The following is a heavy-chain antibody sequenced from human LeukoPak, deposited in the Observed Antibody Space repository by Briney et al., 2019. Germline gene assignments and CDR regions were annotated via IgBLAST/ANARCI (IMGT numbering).Heavy chain of an antibody. D-gene: IGHD6-13*01. V-gene: IGHV3-53*01. J-gene: IGHJ6*02. CDR3: AGHSEMDV. CDR1: GFTVSNNY. Sequence: PGGSLRLSCAASGFTVSNNYMIWVRQAPGKGLEWVSLIYSGGSTYHSDSVRGRFATSRDNSKNTLYLQMSSLRAEDTAVYYCAGHSEMDVWGQGITVTVSS. CDR2: IYSGGST.